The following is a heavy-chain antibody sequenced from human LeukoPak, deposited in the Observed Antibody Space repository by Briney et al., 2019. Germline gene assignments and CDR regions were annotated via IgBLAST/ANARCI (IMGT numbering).Heavy chain of an antibody. D-gene: IGHD4-17*01. Sequence: GESLRISCKGSGYSFTSYWISWVRQMPGKGLEWMGRIDPSDSYTNYSPSFQGHVTISADKSISTAYPQWSSLKASDTAMYYCARHPLWGYGALNWFDPWGQGTLVTVSS. CDR3: ARHPLWGYGALNWFDP. V-gene: IGHV5-10-1*01. J-gene: IGHJ5*02. CDR2: IDPSDSYT. CDR1: GYSFTSYW.